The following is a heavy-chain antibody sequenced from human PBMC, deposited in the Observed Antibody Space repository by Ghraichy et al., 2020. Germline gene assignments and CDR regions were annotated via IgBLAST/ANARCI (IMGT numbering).Heavy chain of an antibody. CDR2: ISGSGGST. CDR1: GFTFSSYA. CDR3: AKVTRTIKYYGSGTDLVGAFDI. D-gene: IGHD3-10*01. J-gene: IGHJ3*02. Sequence: GGSLRLSCAASGFTFSSYAMSWVRQAPGKGLEWVSAISGSGGSTYYADSVKGRFTISRDNSKNTLYLQMNSLRAEDTAVYYCAKVTRTIKYYGSGTDLVGAFDIWGQGTMVTVSS. V-gene: IGHV3-23*01.